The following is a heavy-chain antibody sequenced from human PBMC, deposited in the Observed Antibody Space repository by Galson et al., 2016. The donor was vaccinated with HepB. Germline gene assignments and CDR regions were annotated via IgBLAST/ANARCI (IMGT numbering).Heavy chain of an antibody. V-gene: IGHV3-7*03. J-gene: IGHJ4*02. CDR2: IKEDGSEK. CDR1: GFTFSSYW. CDR3: ANIPRRGPFDY. D-gene: IGHD2-21*01. Sequence: SLRLSCAASGFTFSSYWMSWVRQAPGRGLEWVANIKEDGSEKYYVDSVKGRFTISRDNAKHSLYLQMNSLRAEDTAVYYCANIPRRGPFDYWAREPRSPSPQ.